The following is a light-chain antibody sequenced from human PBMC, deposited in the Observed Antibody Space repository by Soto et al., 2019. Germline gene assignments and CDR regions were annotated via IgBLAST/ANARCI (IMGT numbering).Light chain of an antibody. CDR1: QSISTY. J-gene: IGKJ4*01. Sequence: EIVLTQSPATLSLSPGERATLSCRASQSISTYLAWYQQKPGQAPRLLIYDVSNRATGIPARFSGSVSGTDFPLTISSLEPEDFAIYYCQQRSDWPLTFGGGTKVEIK. CDR2: DVS. CDR3: QQRSDWPLT. V-gene: IGKV3-11*01.